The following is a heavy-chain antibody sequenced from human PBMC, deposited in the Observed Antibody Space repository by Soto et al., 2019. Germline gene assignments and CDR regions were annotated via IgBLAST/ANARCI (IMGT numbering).Heavy chain of an antibody. V-gene: IGHV3-7*01. D-gene: IGHD2-2*01. Sequence: EVQLVQSGGDLVQPGGSLRLSCVASGFTFSTYWMTWVRQAPGMGLEWVAGIKEDGSEEVYVDSVKGRFSISRDNAETSLYLQLNSLRAEDTAVYYCATAISSPFSNFDSWGQGSLVTVSS. J-gene: IGHJ4*02. CDR1: GFTFSTYW. CDR2: IKEDGSEE. CDR3: ATAISSPFSNFDS.